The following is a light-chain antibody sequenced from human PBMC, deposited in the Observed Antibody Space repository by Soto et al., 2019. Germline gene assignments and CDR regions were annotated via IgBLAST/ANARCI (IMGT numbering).Light chain of an antibody. CDR3: SSYTSSSTYVV. J-gene: IGLJ2*01. Sequence: QSALTQPASVSGSPGQSITMSCTGTSSDVGGYNYVSWYQQHPGKAPKLMIYDVSNRPSGVSNRFSGSKSGNTASLTISGLQAEDEADYYGSSYTSSSTYVVFGGGTKLTVL. CDR1: SSDVGGYNY. V-gene: IGLV2-14*01. CDR2: DVS.